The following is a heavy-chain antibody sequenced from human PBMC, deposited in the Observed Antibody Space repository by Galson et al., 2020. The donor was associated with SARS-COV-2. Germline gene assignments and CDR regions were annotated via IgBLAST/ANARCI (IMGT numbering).Heavy chain of an antibody. D-gene: IGHD6-13*01. CDR3: ARVTSFGSRWYGTMCFDS. CDR1: GGSLNNYY. J-gene: IGHJ4*02. CDR2: IYGDERI. V-gene: IGHV4-59*01. Sequence: SETLSLTCTVSGGSLNNYYWNWIRQPPGKGLEWIAYIYGDERISYNPSLKSRISISADTSKRQFSLKLNSVTAADTAVYYCARVTSFGSRWYGTMCFDSWGQGILVTVSS.